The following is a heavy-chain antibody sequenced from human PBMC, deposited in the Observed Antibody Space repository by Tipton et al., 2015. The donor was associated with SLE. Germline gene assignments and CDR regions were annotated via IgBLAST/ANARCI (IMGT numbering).Heavy chain of an antibody. J-gene: IGHJ6*03. D-gene: IGHD3-10*02. Sequence: TLSLTCTVSGGSISSYYWSWIRQPAGKGLEWIGRIYTSGSTNYSPSLKSRVTISLDTSKNQFSLRLRSVTAADTALYYCARITNYVGYYYYLDVWGKGTTVTVSS. CDR3: ARITNYVGYYYYLDV. V-gene: IGHV4-4*07. CDR2: IYTSGST. CDR1: GGSISSYY.